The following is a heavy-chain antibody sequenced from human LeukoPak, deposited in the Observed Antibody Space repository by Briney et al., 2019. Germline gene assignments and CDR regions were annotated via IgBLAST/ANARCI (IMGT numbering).Heavy chain of an antibody. CDR3: ARVSYDFWSGYSLPYYYMDV. J-gene: IGHJ6*03. Sequence: GGSLRLSCAASGFTFSDYYMSWIRQAPGKGLEWVSYISSSGSTIYYADSVKGRFTISRDNAKNSLYLQMNSLRAEDTAVYYCARVSYDFWSGYSLPYYYMDVWGKGTTVTVSS. CDR2: ISSSGSTI. CDR1: GFTFSDYY. D-gene: IGHD3-3*01. V-gene: IGHV3-11*01.